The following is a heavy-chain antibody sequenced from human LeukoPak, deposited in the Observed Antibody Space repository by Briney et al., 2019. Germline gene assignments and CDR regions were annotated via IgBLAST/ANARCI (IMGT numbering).Heavy chain of an antibody. CDR1: GFTFSTHW. CDR2: IKPDGSET. D-gene: IGHD2-15*01. J-gene: IGHJ5*02. CDR3: ARVGSYCSGGSCYWFDP. V-gene: IGHV3-7*03. Sequence: GGSLRLSCEASGFTFSTHWMSWVRQAPGKGLEWVANIKPDGSETYYVGSVRGRFTISRDNAKNSLYLQMNSLRAEDTAVYYCARVGSYCSGGSCYWFDPWGQGTLVTVSS.